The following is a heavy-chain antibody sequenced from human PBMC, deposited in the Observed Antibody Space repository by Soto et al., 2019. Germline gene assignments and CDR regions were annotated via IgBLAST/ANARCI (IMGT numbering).Heavy chain of an antibody. CDR3: ARGYCSSTSCFDP. CDR1: GGSISSGGYY. Sequence: SETLSLTCAVSGGSISSGGYYWSWIRQHPGKGLEWIGYIYYSGSTNYNPSLKSRVTISVDTSKNQFSLKLSSVTAADTAVYYCARGYCSSTSCFDPWGQGTLVTVSS. D-gene: IGHD2-2*01. CDR2: IYYSGST. J-gene: IGHJ5*02. V-gene: IGHV4-31*11.